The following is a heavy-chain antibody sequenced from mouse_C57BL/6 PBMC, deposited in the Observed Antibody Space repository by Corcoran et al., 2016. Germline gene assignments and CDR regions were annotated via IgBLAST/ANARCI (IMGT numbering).Heavy chain of an antibody. CDR1: GYTFTDYY. J-gene: IGHJ3*01. Sequence: EVQLQQSGPELVKPGASVKISCKASGYTFTDYYMNWVQQSHGKSLEWIGDINPNNGGTSYNQKFKGKATLTVDKSSSTAYMELRSLTSEDSAVYYCARGDYDYDLFAYWGQGTLVTVSA. D-gene: IGHD2-4*01. CDR3: ARGDYDYDLFAY. CDR2: INPNNGGT. V-gene: IGHV1-26*01.